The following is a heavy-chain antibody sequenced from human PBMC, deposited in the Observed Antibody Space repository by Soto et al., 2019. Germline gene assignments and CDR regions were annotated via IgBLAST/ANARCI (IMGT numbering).Heavy chain of an antibody. J-gene: IGHJ3*02. V-gene: IGHV3-21*01. Sequence: GGSLRLSCAASGFTFSSYSMNWVRQAPGKGLEWVSSISSSSSYIYYADSVKGRFTISRDNAKNSLYLQMNSLRAEDTAVYYCARVGKSRSAFDIWGQGTMVTVSS. CDR1: GFTFSSYS. CDR3: ARVGKSRSAFDI. CDR2: ISSSSSYI. D-gene: IGHD7-27*01.